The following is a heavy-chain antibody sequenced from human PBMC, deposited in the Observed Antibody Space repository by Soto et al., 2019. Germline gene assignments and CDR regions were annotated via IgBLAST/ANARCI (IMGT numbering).Heavy chain of an antibody. CDR2: ISAYNGNT. CDR1: GYTFTSYG. V-gene: IGHV1-18*01. CDR3: ARDHVVVVAATDYYYYGMDV. D-gene: IGHD2-15*01. Sequence: QVQLVQSGAEVKKPGASVKVSYKASGYTFTSYGISWVRQAPGQGLEWMGWISAYNGNTNYAQKLQGRVTMTTDTSXXTXYXXLRSLRSDDTAVYYCARDHVVVVAATDYYYYGMDVWGQGTTVTVSS. J-gene: IGHJ6*02.